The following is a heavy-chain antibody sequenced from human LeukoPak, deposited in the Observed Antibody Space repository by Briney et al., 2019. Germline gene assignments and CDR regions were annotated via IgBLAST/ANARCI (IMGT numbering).Heavy chain of an antibody. CDR1: GFSFSTYG. Sequence: GGSLRLSCAASGFSFSTYGMHWVRQAPGKGLEWVAFIRYDGSNKYYADSVKGRFTISRDNAKNSLYLQMNSLRAEDTAVYYCARNSGGGYNLFLFDYWGQGTLVTVSS. D-gene: IGHD5-24*01. CDR3: ARNSGGGYNLFLFDY. CDR2: IRYDGSNK. J-gene: IGHJ4*02. V-gene: IGHV3-30*02.